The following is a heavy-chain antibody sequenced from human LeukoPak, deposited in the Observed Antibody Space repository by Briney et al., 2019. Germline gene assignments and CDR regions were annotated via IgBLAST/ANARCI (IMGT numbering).Heavy chain of an antibody. CDR3: AKDENDFWSGYYREYYFDY. D-gene: IGHD3-3*01. CDR2: FGTRSTSI. CDR1: GFTFSGYS. Sequence: GGSLRLSCTASGFTFSGYSMNWIRQAPGKGLEWVSSFGTRSTSIYHAGSVKGRFTISRDNSKNTLYLQMNSLRAEDTAVYYCAKDENDFWSGYYREYYFDYWGQGTLVTVSS. J-gene: IGHJ4*02. V-gene: IGHV3-21*01.